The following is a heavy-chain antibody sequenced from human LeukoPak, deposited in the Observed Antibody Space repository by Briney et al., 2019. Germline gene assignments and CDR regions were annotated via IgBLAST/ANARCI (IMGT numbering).Heavy chain of an antibody. Sequence: GGSLRLSCAVSALTFSDYYMSWIRQAPGKGLEWVSYISSSGSTIYYADSVKGRFTISRDNAKNSLYLQMNSLRAEDTAVYYCARVEYYDSSGYFDYWGQGTLVTVSS. CDR2: ISSSGSTI. D-gene: IGHD3-22*01. CDR3: ARVEYYDSSGYFDY. J-gene: IGHJ4*02. V-gene: IGHV3-11*04. CDR1: ALTFSDYY.